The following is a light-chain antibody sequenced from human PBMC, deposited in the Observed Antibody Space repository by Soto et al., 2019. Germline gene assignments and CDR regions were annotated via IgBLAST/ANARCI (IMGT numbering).Light chain of an antibody. CDR3: QQYGSSPPRT. CDR1: QTVGTNF. Sequence: EIVLTQSPGTLSLSPGETATLSCRASQTVGTNFLAWYQQKPGQAPRLXXYGASTRANDVPDRFSGSGSGADLTLSISRLEPEDFAVYDGQQYGSSPPRTFGQGTKV. V-gene: IGKV3-20*01. J-gene: IGKJ1*01. CDR2: GAS.